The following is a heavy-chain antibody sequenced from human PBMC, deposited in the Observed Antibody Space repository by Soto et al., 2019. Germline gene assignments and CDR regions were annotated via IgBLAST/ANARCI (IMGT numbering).Heavy chain of an antibody. CDR1: GFNFSSYG. D-gene: IGHD2-15*01. J-gene: IGHJ4*02. V-gene: IGHV3-30*18. Sequence: QVQLVESGGGVVQPGRSLRLSCAASGFNFSSYGIHWVRQAPGKGLEWVAVISYDGRNKYYADSVKGRFTISRDNSKNTLYLQMSSLRAEDTAIYYCAKDRRVYCSGGSCYSRSYFDNWGQGTLVSVSS. CDR2: ISYDGRNK. CDR3: AKDRRVYCSGGSCYSRSYFDN.